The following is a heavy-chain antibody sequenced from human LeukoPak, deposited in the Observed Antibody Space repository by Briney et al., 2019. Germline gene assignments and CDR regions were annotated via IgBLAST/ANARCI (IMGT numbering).Heavy chain of an antibody. CDR1: GYTFTGYY. V-gene: IGHV1-2*02. Sequence: ASVKVSCKASGYTFTGYYMHWVRQATGQGLEWMGWINPNSGGTNYAQKFQGRVTMTRDTSISTAYMELSRLRSDDTAVYYCARTSGYSSGWYEYYFDYWGQGTLVTVSS. D-gene: IGHD6-19*01. CDR2: INPNSGGT. CDR3: ARTSGYSSGWYEYYFDY. J-gene: IGHJ4*02.